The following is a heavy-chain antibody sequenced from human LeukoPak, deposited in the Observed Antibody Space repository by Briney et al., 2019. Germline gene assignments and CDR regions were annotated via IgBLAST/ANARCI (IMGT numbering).Heavy chain of an antibody. Sequence: GGSLRLSCAASGFTFSSYAMHWVRQAPGKGLEWVAVISYDGSNKYYADSVKGRFTISRDNSKNTLYLQMNSLRAEDTAVYYCARDSNYYGGSYFDYWGQGALVTVSS. CDR3: ARDSNYYGGSYFDY. CDR2: ISYDGSNK. V-gene: IGHV3-30-3*01. J-gene: IGHJ4*02. CDR1: GFTFSSYA. D-gene: IGHD3-10*01.